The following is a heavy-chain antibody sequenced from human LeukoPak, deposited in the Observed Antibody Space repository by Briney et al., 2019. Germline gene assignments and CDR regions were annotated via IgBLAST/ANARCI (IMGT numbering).Heavy chain of an antibody. Sequence: PGGSLRLSCAASGFTFSNYGLHWVRQAPGKGLEWVAFIRYDGSNKYYAGSVKGRFTTSRDNSENTLYLQMNSLRPEDTAVYYCAKDAPIGYWGQGTLVTVSS. CDR2: IRYDGSNK. CDR3: AKDAPIGY. J-gene: IGHJ4*02. D-gene: IGHD3-16*02. CDR1: GFTFSNYG. V-gene: IGHV3-30*02.